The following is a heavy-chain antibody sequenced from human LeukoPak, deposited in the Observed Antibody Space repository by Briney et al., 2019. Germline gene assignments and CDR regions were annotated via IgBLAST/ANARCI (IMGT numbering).Heavy chain of an antibody. CDR2: IYYNGIA. CDR1: GGSISSYY. Sequence: SETLSLTCTVSGGSISSYYWSWIRQPPGKGLEWIGYIYYNGIADYNPSLKSRVTISVDTSKNQFSLKLSSVTAADTAVYYCARDSGRGDWFDPWGQGTLVTVSS. J-gene: IGHJ5*02. D-gene: IGHD3-10*01. CDR3: ARDSGRGDWFDP. V-gene: IGHV4-59*01.